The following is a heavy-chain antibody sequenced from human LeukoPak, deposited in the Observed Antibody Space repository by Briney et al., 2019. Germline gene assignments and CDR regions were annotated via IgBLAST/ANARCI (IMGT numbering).Heavy chain of an antibody. CDR1: GGTFSSYA. Sequence: ASVKVSCKASGGTFSSYAISWVRQAPGQGLEWMGRIIPIFGIANYAQKFQGRVTITADKSTSTAYMELSSLRPEDTAVYYCARARDGAGYCSSTSCHYYFDYWGQGTLVTVSS. CDR2: IIPIFGIA. J-gene: IGHJ4*02. CDR3: ARARDGAGYCSSTSCHYYFDY. D-gene: IGHD2-2*01. V-gene: IGHV1-69*04.